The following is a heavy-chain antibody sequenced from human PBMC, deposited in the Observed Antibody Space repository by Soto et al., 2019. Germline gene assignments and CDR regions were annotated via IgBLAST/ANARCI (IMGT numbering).Heavy chain of an antibody. CDR1: GFTFSSYS. CDR2: ISSSSSTI. J-gene: IGHJ6*02. CDR3: ARGPRHYDFWSGYNYYYGMDV. V-gene: IGHV3-48*02. D-gene: IGHD3-3*01. Sequence: PGGSLRLSCAASGFTFSSYSMNWVRQAPGKGLEWVSYISSSSSTIYYADSVKGRFTISRDNVKNSLYLQMNSLRDEDTAVYYCARGPRHYDFWSGYNYYYGMDVWGQGTTVTVSS.